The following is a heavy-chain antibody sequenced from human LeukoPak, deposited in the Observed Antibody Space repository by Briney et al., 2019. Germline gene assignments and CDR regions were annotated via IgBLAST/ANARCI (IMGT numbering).Heavy chain of an antibody. CDR3: ARIPGYYFDY. J-gene: IGHJ4*02. D-gene: IGHD1-14*01. CDR1: GFSFSSYS. V-gene: IGHV3-21*06. Sequence: GGSLRLSCVASGFSFSSYSMNWVRQAPGKGLEWVSSISSSSSYIYYADSVKGRFTISSDSANNSLYLQMNSLRAEDTAVYYCARIPGYYFDYWDQGTLVTVSS. CDR2: ISSSSSYI.